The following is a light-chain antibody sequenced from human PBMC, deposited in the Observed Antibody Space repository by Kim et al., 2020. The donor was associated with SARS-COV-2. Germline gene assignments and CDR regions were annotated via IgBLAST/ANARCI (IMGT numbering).Light chain of an antibody. CDR3: QSRDSGGNIL. CDR2: GRN. Sequence: VALRQTVRITCKGDSLRSYYATWYQQRPRQAPVLVIYGRNNRPSGIPDRFSGSSSGNTASLTISGAQAEDEADFYCQSRDSGGNILFGGGTQLTVL. CDR1: SLRSYY. V-gene: IGLV3-19*01. J-gene: IGLJ2*01.